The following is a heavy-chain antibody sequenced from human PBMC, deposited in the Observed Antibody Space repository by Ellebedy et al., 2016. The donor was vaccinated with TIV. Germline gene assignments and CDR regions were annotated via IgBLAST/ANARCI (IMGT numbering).Heavy chain of an antibody. CDR3: ARHNNVE. Sequence: GESLKISCAASGFTFSNYWMTWVRQAPGKGLEWVANINQDGSEIYYVDSVKGRFTISRDNAKNSLYLQMNSLRTEDAAVYYCARHNNVEWGQGTLVTVSS. V-gene: IGHV3-7*01. D-gene: IGHD1-14*01. J-gene: IGHJ4*02. CDR1: GFTFSNYW. CDR2: INQDGSEI.